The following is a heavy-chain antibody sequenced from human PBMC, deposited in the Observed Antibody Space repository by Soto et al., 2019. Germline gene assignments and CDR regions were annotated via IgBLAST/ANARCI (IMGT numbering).Heavy chain of an antibody. CDR2: IRRKANSYTT. Sequence: PGGSLRLSCAASGFSFIDYYMDWARQAPGKGLEWVGRIRRKANSYTTVYAASVRGRFIISRDDSMNSVYLQMNSLRAEDTALYYCAKDSQLDIVLVPAALYYGMDVWGQGTTVTVS. CDR1: GFSFIDYY. J-gene: IGHJ6*02. D-gene: IGHD2-2*03. CDR3: AKDSQLDIVLVPAALYYGMDV. V-gene: IGHV3-72*01.